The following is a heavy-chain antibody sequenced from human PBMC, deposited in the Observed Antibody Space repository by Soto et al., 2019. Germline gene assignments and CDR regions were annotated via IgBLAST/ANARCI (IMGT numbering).Heavy chain of an antibody. J-gene: IGHJ4*02. D-gene: IGHD3-10*01. CDR2: IYYSGST. Sequence: SETLSLTCTVSGGSISSYYWSWIRQPPGKGLEWIGYIYYSGSTNYNPSLKSRVTISVDTSKSQFSLKLSSVTAADTAVYYCARRGVWRFGELPEEQYYFDYWGQGTLVTAPQ. V-gene: IGHV4-59*08. CDR3: ARRGVWRFGELPEEQYYFDY. CDR1: GGSISSYY.